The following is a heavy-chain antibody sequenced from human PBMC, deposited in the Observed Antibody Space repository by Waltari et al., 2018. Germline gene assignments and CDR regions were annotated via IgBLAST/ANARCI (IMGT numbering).Heavy chain of an antibody. V-gene: IGHV4-59*11. D-gene: IGHD6-6*01. J-gene: IGHJ4*02. Sequence: QVQLQESGPGLVKPSETLSLTCTVSGGSISSHYWSLIRQPPGKGLEWIGYIYYSGSTNYNPSLKSRVTISVDTSKNQFSLKLSSVTAADTAVYYCARYSSSLGVWDYWGQGTLVTVSS. CDR2: IYYSGST. CDR1: GGSISSHY. CDR3: ARYSSSLGVWDY.